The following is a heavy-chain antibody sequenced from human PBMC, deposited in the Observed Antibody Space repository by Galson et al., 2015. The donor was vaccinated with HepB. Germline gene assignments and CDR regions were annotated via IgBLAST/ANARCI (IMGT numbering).Heavy chain of an antibody. CDR1: GYTFSTYW. CDR3: ARPPMSCSGGSCYFDY. Sequence: QSGAEVKKPGESLKISCQGSGYTFSTYWIAWVRQVPGKGLEWMGIIYPGDSDTRYSPSFQGQVTISVDKSLRTAYLQWSSLKASDTAIYYCARPPMSCSGGSCYFDYWGQGTLVTVSS. V-gene: IGHV5-51*01. J-gene: IGHJ4*02. CDR2: IYPGDSDT. D-gene: IGHD2-15*01.